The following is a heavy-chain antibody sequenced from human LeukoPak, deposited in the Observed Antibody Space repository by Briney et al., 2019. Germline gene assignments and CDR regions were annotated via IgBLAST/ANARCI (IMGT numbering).Heavy chain of an antibody. CDR1: GGSISSYY. J-gene: IGHJ3*02. V-gene: IGHV4-59*01. CDR3: ARDDGGAAGTTAFDI. CDR2: IYYGGST. D-gene: IGHD6-13*01. Sequence: SETLSLTCTVSGGSISSYYWSWIRQPPGKGLEWIGYIYYGGSTNYNPSLKSRVTISVDTSKNQFSLKLSSVTAADTAVYYCARDDGGAAGTTAFDIWGQGTMVTVSS.